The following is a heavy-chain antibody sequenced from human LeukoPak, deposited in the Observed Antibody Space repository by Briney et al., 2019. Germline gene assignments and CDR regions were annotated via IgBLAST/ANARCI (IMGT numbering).Heavy chain of an antibody. J-gene: IGHJ4*02. Sequence: SETLSLTCTVSGGSINSSSYYWSWIRQPPGKGLEWIGYIYYSGSTNYNPSLKSRVTIAVDTSRTQFSLKLTSVAAADTAVYYCARTRYCSGGSCYYYWGQGTLVTVSS. CDR3: ARTRYCSGGSCYYY. CDR1: GGSINSSSYY. D-gene: IGHD2-15*01. CDR2: IYYSGST. V-gene: IGHV4-61*01.